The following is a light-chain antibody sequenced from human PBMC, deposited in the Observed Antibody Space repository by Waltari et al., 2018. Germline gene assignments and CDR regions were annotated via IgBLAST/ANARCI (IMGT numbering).Light chain of an antibody. Sequence: DIVMTQSPDSLPVSLGERATINCKSSESVIYDSDNSNYLAWYQQKPGQRPKLLIHWASIRESGVPDRFSGSGSGTDFTLTISSMQAEDVAVYYCQQYLSAPRTFGQGTVLEIK. CDR2: WAS. CDR3: QQYLSAPRT. CDR1: ESVIYDSDNSNY. V-gene: IGKV4-1*01. J-gene: IGKJ2*02.